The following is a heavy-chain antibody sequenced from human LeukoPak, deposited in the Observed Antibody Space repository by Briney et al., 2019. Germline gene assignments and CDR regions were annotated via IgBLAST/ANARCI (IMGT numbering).Heavy chain of an antibody. CDR2: IYYTGST. CDR3: ARHAIIFGGVPSSFDY. J-gene: IGHJ4*02. D-gene: IGHD3-16*01. CDR1: GGSISSSSDY. Sequence: ASETLSLTCTVSGGSISSSSDYWGWIRQPPGKGLDWIGSIYYTGSTYYNPSLNSRVTISVDTSKNQFSLKLSSVTAADTAVYSCARHAIIFGGVPSSFDYWGQGTLVTVSS. V-gene: IGHV4-39*01.